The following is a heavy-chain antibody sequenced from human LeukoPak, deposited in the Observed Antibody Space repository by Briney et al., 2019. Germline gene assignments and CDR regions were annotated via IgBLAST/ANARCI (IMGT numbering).Heavy chain of an antibody. V-gene: IGHV3-73*01. CDR1: GFTFSGSA. J-gene: IGHJ6*02. CDR2: IRSKSNSYAT. Sequence: GGSLRLSCAASGFTFSGSAMHWVRQASGKGLEWVGRIRSKSNSYATAYVASVKGRFTISRDDSKNTAYLQMNSLKTEDTAVYYCTRHLWPGDYYYYYGMDVWGQGTTVTVSS. CDR3: TRHLWPGDYYYYYGMDV. D-gene: IGHD3-10*01.